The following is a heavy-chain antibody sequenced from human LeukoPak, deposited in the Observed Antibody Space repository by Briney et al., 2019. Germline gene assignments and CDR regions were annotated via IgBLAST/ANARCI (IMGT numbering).Heavy chain of an antibody. CDR3: AREPGFDSSGYLNWFDP. CDR1: GGSFSSYY. J-gene: IGHJ5*02. V-gene: IGHV4-59*01. CDR2: ISYGGRT. Sequence: PSETLSLTFTVSGGSFSSYYWSWIRQPPGKGLDWIACISYGGRTKYNPSLKSRVTISVDTSKNKLSLKLSSVTAADTAVYYCAREPGFDSSGYLNWFDPWGQGTLVTVSS. D-gene: IGHD3-22*01.